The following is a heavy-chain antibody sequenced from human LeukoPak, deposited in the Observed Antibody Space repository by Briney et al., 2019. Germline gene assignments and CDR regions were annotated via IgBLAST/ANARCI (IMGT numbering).Heavy chain of an antibody. J-gene: IGHJ3*02. CDR2: ISSSSSTI. CDR3: ASKRGRSGSLRDAFDI. V-gene: IGHV3-48*01. Sequence: PGGSLRLSCAASGFTFSSYSMYWVRQAPGKGLEWISYISSSSSTIYYADSVKGRFTISRDNVKNSLYLQMNSLRAEDTAVYYCASKRGRSGSLRDAFDIWGQGTMVTVSS. CDR1: GFTFSSYS. D-gene: IGHD1-26*01.